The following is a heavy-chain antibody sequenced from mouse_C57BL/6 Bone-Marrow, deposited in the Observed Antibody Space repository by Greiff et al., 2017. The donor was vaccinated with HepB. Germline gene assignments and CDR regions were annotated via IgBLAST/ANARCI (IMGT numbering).Heavy chain of an antibody. J-gene: IGHJ4*01. Sequence: EVKVVESGGGLVKPGGSLKLSCAASGFTFSDYGMHWVRQAPEKGLEWVAYISSGSSTIYYADTVKGRFTISRDNAKNTLFLKMTSLRSEDTAMYYCARGWGWLNAMDYWGQGTSVTVSS. D-gene: IGHD2-3*01. CDR3: ARGWGWLNAMDY. V-gene: IGHV5-17*01. CDR2: ISSGSSTI. CDR1: GFTFSDYG.